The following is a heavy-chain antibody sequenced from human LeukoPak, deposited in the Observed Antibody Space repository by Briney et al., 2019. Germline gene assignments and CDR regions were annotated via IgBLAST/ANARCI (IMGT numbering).Heavy chain of an antibody. CDR1: GGSISSGGHS. CDR2: IYHSGST. CDR3: ARAPYGFVGLDY. J-gene: IGHJ4*02. Sequence: PSETLSLTCAVSGGSISSGGHSWSWIRQPPGKGLEWIGYIYHSGSTYYNPSLKSRVTISVDRSKNQFSLKLSSVTAADTAVYYCARAPYGFVGLDYWGQGTLVTVSS. V-gene: IGHV4-30-2*01. D-gene: IGHD5-24*01.